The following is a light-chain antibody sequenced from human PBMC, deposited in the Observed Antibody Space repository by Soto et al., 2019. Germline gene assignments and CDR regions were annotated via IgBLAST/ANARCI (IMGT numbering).Light chain of an antibody. Sequence: QSALTQPASVSGFPGQSSSISCTGSSSDVGGYNYVSWYQQYPGKAPKVMIYEVSNRPSGVSNRFSGSNSGNTASLTISRLQAEDEAEYYCSSYTSSSTLVFGGGTKVTLL. V-gene: IGLV2-14*01. CDR3: SSYTSSSTLV. CDR1: SSDVGGYNY. CDR2: EVS. J-gene: IGLJ3*02.